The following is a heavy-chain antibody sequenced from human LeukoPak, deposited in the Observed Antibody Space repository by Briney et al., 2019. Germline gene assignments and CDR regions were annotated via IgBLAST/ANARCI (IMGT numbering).Heavy chain of an antibody. V-gene: IGHV1-2*02. CDR3: ARVRGGFYSSGWEVGFDY. D-gene: IGHD6-19*01. Sequence: ASVKVSCKASGYTFTGYYMHWVRQAPGQGLEWMGWINPNSGGTNYAQKFQGRVTMIRDTSISTAYMELSRLRSDDTAVYYCARVRGGFYSSGWEVGFDYWGQGTLVTVSS. CDR2: INPNSGGT. CDR1: GYTFTGYY. J-gene: IGHJ4*02.